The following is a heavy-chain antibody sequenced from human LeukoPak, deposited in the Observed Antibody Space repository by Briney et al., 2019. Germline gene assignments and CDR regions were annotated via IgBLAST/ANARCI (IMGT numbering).Heavy chain of an antibody. Sequence: ASVKVSCKASGYTFTSYDINWVRQATGQGLGWMGWMNPNSGNTGYAQKFQGRVTMTRNTSISTAYMELSSLRSEDTAVYYCARGRVARYFPSRWFDPWGQGTLVTVSS. J-gene: IGHJ5*02. V-gene: IGHV1-8*01. CDR3: ARGRVARYFPSRWFDP. CDR1: GYTFTSYD. D-gene: IGHD3-9*01. CDR2: MNPNSGNT.